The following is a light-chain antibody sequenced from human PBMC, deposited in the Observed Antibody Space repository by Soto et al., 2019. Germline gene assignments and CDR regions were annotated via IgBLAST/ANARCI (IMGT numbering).Light chain of an antibody. CDR2: EVS. V-gene: IGLV2-14*01. Sequence: QSVLTQPASVSGSPGQSITISCAGTSSDVGGYNYVSWYQQHPGEAPKLLIYEVSNRPSGASNRFSGSKSGNTASLTISGLQAEDEADYYCSSYISSSSPYVFGTGTKVTVL. CDR1: SSDVGGYNY. CDR3: SSYISSSSPYV. J-gene: IGLJ1*01.